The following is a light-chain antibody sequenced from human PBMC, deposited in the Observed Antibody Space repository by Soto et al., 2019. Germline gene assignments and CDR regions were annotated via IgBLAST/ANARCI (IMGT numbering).Light chain of an antibody. CDR3: AAWHGSLNGWV. V-gene: IGLV1-44*01. CDR1: SSNIGSNT. Sequence: QSVLTQAPSASGTPGQRVTISCSGSSSNIGSNTVSWYQQVPGTAPKLLIYSNDQRPSGVPDRFSGSKSGTSASLAIGGLQSEDEADYYCAAWHGSLNGWVFGGGTQLTVL. J-gene: IGLJ2*01. CDR2: SND.